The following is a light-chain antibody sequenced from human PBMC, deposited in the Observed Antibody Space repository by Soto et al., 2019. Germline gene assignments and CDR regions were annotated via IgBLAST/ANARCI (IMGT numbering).Light chain of an antibody. CDR1: SSNIGSNP. J-gene: IGLJ3*02. CDR2: TNN. CDR3: AAWDDSLNGWV. V-gene: IGLV1-44*01. Sequence: QSVLTQPPSASGTPGQRVTISCSGSSSNIGSNPVNWYQQLPGTAPKLLIYTNNQRPSGVPDRFSGSKSGTPASLAISGLQSEDEADYFCAAWDDSLNGWVFGGGTKLTVL.